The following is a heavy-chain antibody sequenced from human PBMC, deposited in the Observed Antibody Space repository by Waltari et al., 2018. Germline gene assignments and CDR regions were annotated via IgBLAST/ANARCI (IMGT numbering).Heavy chain of an antibody. D-gene: IGHD3-10*01. J-gene: IGHJ6*03. CDR2: IIPIFGTA. CDR3: ARTWVGVGSGIYSGHCYMDV. CDR1: GGTLSSYA. Sequence: QVQLVQSGAEVKKPGSSVKVSCKASGGTLSSYAISWVRQAPGQGLGWMGGIIPIFGTANYAQKFQGRVTITTDESTSTAYMELSSLRSEDTAVYYCARTWVGVGSGIYSGHCYMDVWGKGTTVTVSS. V-gene: IGHV1-69*05.